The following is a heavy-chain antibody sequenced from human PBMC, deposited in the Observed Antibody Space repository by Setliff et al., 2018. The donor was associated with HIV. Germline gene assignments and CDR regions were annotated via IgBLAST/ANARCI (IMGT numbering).Heavy chain of an antibody. J-gene: IGHJ6*02. D-gene: IGHD1-26*01. CDR3: ARGYSGYVGFTSMDV. CDR1: GGSISSGTYY. V-gene: IGHV4-61*02. Sequence: SETLSLTCTVSGGSISSGTYYWSWIRQPAGKGLEWTGRIYTSGSTNYNPSLKTRVTLSVDTSKNQFSLRLSSVTAADTAVYYCARGYSGYVGFTSMDVWGQGTTVTVSS. CDR2: IYTSGST.